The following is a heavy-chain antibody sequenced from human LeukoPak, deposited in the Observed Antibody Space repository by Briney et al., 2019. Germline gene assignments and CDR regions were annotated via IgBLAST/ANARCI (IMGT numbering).Heavy chain of an antibody. CDR1: GYTFTSYY. D-gene: IGHD3-22*01. Sequence: GASVKVSCRASGYTFTSYYMHWVRQAPGQGLEWMGIINPSGGSTSYAQKFQGRVTMTRDTSTSTVYMELSSLRSEDTAVYYCARVQDYYDSSGCAGYWGQGTLVTVSS. CDR2: INPSGGST. CDR3: ARVQDYYDSSGCAGY. V-gene: IGHV1-46*01. J-gene: IGHJ4*02.